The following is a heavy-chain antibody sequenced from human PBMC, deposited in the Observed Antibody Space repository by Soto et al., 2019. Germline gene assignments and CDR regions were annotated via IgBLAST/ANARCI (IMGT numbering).Heavy chain of an antibody. CDR2: IIPIFGTA. D-gene: IGHD2-15*01. Sequence: QVQLVQSGAEVKKPGSSVKVSCKASGGTFSSYAISWVRQAPGQGLEWMGGIIPIFGTANYAQKFQGSVTITADNSTSTDYMELISLRSEDTAVDYCARVITRYCSGGSGLHQWFDPWGQGTLVTVSS. J-gene: IGHJ5*02. CDR1: GGTFSSYA. V-gene: IGHV1-69*06. CDR3: ARVITRYCSGGSGLHQWFDP.